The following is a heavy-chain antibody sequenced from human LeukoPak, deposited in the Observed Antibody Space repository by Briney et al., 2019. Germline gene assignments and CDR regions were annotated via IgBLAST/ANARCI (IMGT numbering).Heavy chain of an antibody. CDR3: ARGGSELVVLTYDAFDI. Sequence: GASVKVSCKASGGTFSSYAISWVRQAPGQGLECMGGIIPIFGTANYAHNFQGRVKITADETTSTAYMEVHSLTSEDKAVYLCARGGSELVVLTYDAFDIWGQGTKVTVSS. J-gene: IGHJ3*02. CDR2: IIPIFGTA. CDR1: GGTFSSYA. D-gene: IGHD2-15*01. V-gene: IGHV1-69*13.